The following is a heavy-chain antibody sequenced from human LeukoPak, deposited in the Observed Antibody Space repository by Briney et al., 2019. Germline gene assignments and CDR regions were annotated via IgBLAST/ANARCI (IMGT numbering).Heavy chain of an antibody. CDR3: ARDTPDGRVTKFDY. V-gene: IGHV7-4-1*02. CDR1: GYTFKTYA. J-gene: IGHJ4*02. Sequence: GASVKVSCKSSGYTFKTYAINWLRQAPGQGLEWVGWINPSNGNPTYAQGFTGRFVFSLDTSVSTAFLHISSLQIEDPAVYYCARDTPDGRVTKFDYWGQGTLVTVSS. D-gene: IGHD4-17*01. CDR2: INPSNGNP.